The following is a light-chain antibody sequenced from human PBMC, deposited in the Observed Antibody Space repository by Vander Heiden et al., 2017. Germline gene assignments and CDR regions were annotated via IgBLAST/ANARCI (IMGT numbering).Light chain of an antibody. CDR2: EHD. J-gene: IGLJ2*01. V-gene: IGLV6-57*01. Sequence: LLTHPHSVSESPGQTVTISCTRTGGNIASGFVQWYQQRPGSSPTAVIYEHDQRPSGVPDRFSGSIDSSSNSASLTISGLKTEDEAEYFCQSYDTNNVIFGGGTTLTVL. CDR3: QSYDTNNVI. CDR1: GGNIASGF.